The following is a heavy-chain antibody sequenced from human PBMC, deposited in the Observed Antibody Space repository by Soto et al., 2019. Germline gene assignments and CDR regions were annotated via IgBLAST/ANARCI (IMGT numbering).Heavy chain of an antibody. CDR1: GFTFSSYS. CDR2: ISSSSYI. J-gene: IGHJ3*02. Sequence: GGSLRLSCAASGFTFSSYSMNWVRQAPGKGLEWVSSISSSSYIYYADSVKGRFTISRDNAKNSLYLQMNSLRAEDTAVYYCARTILRGAFDIWGQGTMVTVSS. V-gene: IGHV3-21*01. D-gene: IGHD1-26*01. CDR3: ARTILRGAFDI.